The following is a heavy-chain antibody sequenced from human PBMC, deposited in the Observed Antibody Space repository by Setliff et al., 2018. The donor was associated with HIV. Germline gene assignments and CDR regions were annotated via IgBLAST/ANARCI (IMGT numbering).Heavy chain of an antibody. CDR1: GYSLTDLS. V-gene: IGHV1-69*05. J-gene: IGHJ3*01. D-gene: IGHD1-26*01. CDR3: ARRRRSSDDSFDF. Sequence: ASVKVSCKVSGYSLTDLSIHWVRQAPGKGLEWMGGIIPIFGTANYAQKFQGRVTMTTDSSTSTGYMELTSLRPDDTAVYYCARRRRSSDDSFDFWGQGTLVTVSS. CDR2: IIPIFGTA.